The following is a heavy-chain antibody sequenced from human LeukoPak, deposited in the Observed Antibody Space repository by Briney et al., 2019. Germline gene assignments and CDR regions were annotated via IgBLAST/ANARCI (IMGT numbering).Heavy chain of an antibody. CDR2: IYYSGST. V-gene: IGHV4-30-4*01. J-gene: IGHJ4*02. CDR3: AREPTSGYSYAGLYRSWMGVPGT. CDR1: GGSISSGDYY. Sequence: PSETLSLTCTVSGGSISSGDYYWSWIRQPPGKGLEWIGYIYYSGSTYYNPSLKSRVTISVDTSKNQFSLKLSSVTAADTAVYYCAREPTSGYSYAGLYRSWMGVPGTWGQGTLVTVSS. D-gene: IGHD5-18*01.